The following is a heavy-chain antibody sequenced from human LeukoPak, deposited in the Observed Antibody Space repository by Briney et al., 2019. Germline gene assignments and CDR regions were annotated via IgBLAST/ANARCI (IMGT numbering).Heavy chain of an antibody. V-gene: IGHV3-30-3*01. CDR3: ARDRVRGSSWSYDAFDI. CDR1: GFTFSSYA. CDR2: MSYDGSNK. J-gene: IGHJ3*02. Sequence: GGSLRLSCATSGFTFSSYAMHWVRQAPGKGLEWVAVMSYDGSNKYYADSVKGRFTISRDNSKNTLYLQMNSLRAEDTAVYYCARDRVRGSSWSYDAFDIWGQGTMVTVSS. D-gene: IGHD6-13*01.